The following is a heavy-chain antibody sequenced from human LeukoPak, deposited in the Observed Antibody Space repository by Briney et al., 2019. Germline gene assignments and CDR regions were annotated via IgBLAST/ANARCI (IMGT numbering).Heavy chain of an antibody. CDR3: ARDCVYCTRATCSSHLPEPPSLDY. V-gene: IGHV3-33*01. D-gene: IGHD2-2*01. CDR2: IWFDESNK. Sequence: PGGSLRLPCAASGFTFNNYGMHWVRQAPGKGLEWLAFIWFDESNKFYAASVKGRFTISRDNSKNTLYLQMNSLRAEDTAVYYCARDCVYCTRATCSSHLPEPPSLDYWGQGTLVTVSS. J-gene: IGHJ4*02. CDR1: GFTFNNYG.